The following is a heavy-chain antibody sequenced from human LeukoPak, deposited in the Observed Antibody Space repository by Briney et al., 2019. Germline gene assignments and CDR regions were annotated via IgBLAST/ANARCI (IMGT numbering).Heavy chain of an antibody. V-gene: IGHV4-38-2*02. Sequence: PSETLSLTCTVSGYSISSGYYWGWIRQPPGKGLEWIGSIYHSGSTYYNPSLKSRVTISVDTSKNQFSLKLSSVTAADTAVYYCARQVGRAAAGPRLRYFDLWGRGTLVTVSS. CDR2: IYHSGST. D-gene: IGHD6-13*01. J-gene: IGHJ2*01. CDR3: ARQVGRAAAGPRLRYFDL. CDR1: GYSISSGYY.